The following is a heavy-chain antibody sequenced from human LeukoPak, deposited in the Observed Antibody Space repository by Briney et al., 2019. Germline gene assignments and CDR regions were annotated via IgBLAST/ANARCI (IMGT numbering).Heavy chain of an antibody. Sequence: GGSLRLSCAASGFTFSNYAVAWVRQAPGKGLEWVSSITSSDRTYYADSVKGRFTISRDNSKNTAYLEMASLRAEDTAVYYCAKGDYGDCYWGQGTLVTVSS. CDR1: GFTFSNYA. CDR3: AKGDYGDCY. V-gene: IGHV3-23*01. D-gene: IGHD4-17*01. J-gene: IGHJ4*02. CDR2: ITSSDRT.